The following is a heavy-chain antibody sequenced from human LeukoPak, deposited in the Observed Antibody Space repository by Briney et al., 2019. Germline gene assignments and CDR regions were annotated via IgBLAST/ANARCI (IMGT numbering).Heavy chain of an antibody. CDR1: GFTFSSYW. CDR3: ARERELPDWYFDL. CDR2: IKQDGSEK. D-gene: IGHD1-26*01. V-gene: IGHV3-7*05. Sequence: PGGSLRLSCAASGFTFSSYWMSWVRQAPGKGREWVANIKQDGSEKYYVDSVKGRFTISRDNAKNSLYLQMNSLRAEDTAVYYCARERELPDWYFDLWGRGTLVTVSS. J-gene: IGHJ2*01.